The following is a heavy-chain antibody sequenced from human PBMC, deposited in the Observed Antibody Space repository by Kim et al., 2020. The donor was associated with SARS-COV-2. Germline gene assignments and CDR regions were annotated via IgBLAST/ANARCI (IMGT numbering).Heavy chain of an antibody. J-gene: IGHJ4*02. Sequence: AVSVKGRLTIARDNSQHTLYLQINSMRAADTAVYYCARGGSSSWYVGYWGQGTLVTVSS. CDR3: ARGGSSSWYVGY. V-gene: IGHV3-30*07. D-gene: IGHD6-13*01.